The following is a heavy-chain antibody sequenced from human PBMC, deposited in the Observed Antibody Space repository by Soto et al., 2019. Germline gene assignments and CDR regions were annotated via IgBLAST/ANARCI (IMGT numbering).Heavy chain of an antibody. J-gene: IGHJ6*02. D-gene: IGHD2-2*01. CDR2: ISYDGSNK. V-gene: IGHV3-30*18. Sequence: QVQLVESGGGVVQPGRSLRLSCAASGFTFSSYGMHWVRQAPGKGLEWVAVISYDGSNKYYADSVKGRFTISRDNSKNXLXRXKNSLSAEDTAVYYCAKAPLSHWYQLRGYHYYGMDVWGQGTTVTVSS. CDR1: GFTFSSYG. CDR3: AKAPLSHWYQLRGYHYYGMDV.